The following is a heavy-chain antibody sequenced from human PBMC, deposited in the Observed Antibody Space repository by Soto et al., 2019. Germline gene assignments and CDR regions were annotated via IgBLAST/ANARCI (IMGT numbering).Heavy chain of an antibody. J-gene: IGHJ4*02. D-gene: IGHD2-8*01. CDR3: AKYPAPGFYDANGHLDY. CDR2: INWDSGDI. CDR1: GISFDDYA. V-gene: IGHV3-9*01. Sequence: VQLVESGGGLVQPGRSRRLSCVVSGISFDDYAMHWVRQVPGKGLEWVSGINWDSGDIGYADSVKGRFTISRDNAKNSLYLQMNSLRTEDTDLYYCAKYPAPGFYDANGHLDYWGQGTPVTVSS.